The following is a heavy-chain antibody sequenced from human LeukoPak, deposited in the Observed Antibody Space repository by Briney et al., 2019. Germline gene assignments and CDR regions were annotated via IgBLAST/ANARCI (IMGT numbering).Heavy chain of an antibody. Sequence: KPSETLSLTCTVSGGSISSANYYWSWVRQPAGKGLEWIGRIYTSGSTNYNPSLRSRVTISVDTSKNQFSLKLRSVTAADTAMYYCARDKDWNFDWGQGTLVTVSS. J-gene: IGHJ4*02. CDR3: ARDKDWNFD. V-gene: IGHV4-61*02. CDR1: GGSISSANYY. D-gene: IGHD1-7*01. CDR2: IYTSGST.